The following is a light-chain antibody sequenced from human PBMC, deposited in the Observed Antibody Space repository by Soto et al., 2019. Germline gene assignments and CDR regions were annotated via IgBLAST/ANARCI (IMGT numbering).Light chain of an antibody. V-gene: IGKV1-5*01. CDR2: DAS. J-gene: IGKJ1*01. CDR1: RSINTW. Sequence: DIQMTQSASTLSASLGDRVTITWRASRSINTWLAWYQQKPGQAPKLLISDASDLERGVSSRFSGSGSGTEFNLTISSLQTADSATYYCQQYDSYSWTFGQGTKVDIK. CDR3: QQYDSYSWT.